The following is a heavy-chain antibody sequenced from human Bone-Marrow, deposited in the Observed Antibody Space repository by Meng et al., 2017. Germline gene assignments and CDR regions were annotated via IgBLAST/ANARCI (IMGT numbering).Heavy chain of an antibody. Sequence: GGSLRLSCAASGFIFSSHAMSWVRQAPGKGLEWVSTISGSGDSTYYADSVKGRFTISRDNSKNTLYLQMNSLRAEDTAVYYCARDGSVTTYYDFWSGRYKNWFDPWGQGTLVTVSS. J-gene: IGHJ5*02. CDR2: ISGSGDST. V-gene: IGHV3-23*01. D-gene: IGHD3-3*01. CDR1: GFIFSSHA. CDR3: ARDGSVTTYYDFWSGRYKNWFDP.